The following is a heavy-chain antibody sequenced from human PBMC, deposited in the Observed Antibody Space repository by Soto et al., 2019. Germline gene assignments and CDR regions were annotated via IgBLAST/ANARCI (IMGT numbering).Heavy chain of an antibody. J-gene: IGHJ5*02. CDR3: ARGVGSGSNYNQYHWFAP. V-gene: IGHV1-18*01. CDR1: GYTFTNYG. D-gene: IGHD3-10*01. Sequence: QVQLVQSGGEVKKPGASVKVSCKASGYTFTNYGISWVRQAPGQGLEWMGWINVYNGNTKYAQKVQGRVTMTTDTSTSTAYMELRSLRSDDTAVYYCARGVGSGSNYNQYHWFAPWGQGTLVTVSS. CDR2: INVYNGNT.